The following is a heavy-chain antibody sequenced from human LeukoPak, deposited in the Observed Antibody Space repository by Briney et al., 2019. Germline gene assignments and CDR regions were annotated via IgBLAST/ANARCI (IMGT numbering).Heavy chain of an antibody. D-gene: IGHD6-19*01. CDR2: IDPSDSYT. V-gene: IGHV5-10-1*01. Sequence: GESLKISCKGSGYSFTSYWISWVRQMPGKGLEWMGRIDPSDSYTYYSPSFQGHVTISADKSISTAYLQWSSLKASDTAMYYCARQVPYSSGWAYYFDYWGQGTLVTVSS. CDR3: ARQVPYSSGWAYYFDY. CDR1: GYSFTSYW. J-gene: IGHJ4*02.